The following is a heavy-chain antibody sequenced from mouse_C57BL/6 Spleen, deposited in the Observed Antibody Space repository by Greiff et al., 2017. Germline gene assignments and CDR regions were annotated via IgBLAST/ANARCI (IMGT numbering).Heavy chain of an antibody. CDR1: GFTFSDYY. Sequence: EVMLVESGGGLVQPGGSLKLSCAASGFTFSDYYMYWVRQTPEKRLEWVAYISNGGGSTYYPDTVKGRFTISRDNAKNTLYLQMSRLKSEDTAMYYCARLGTVVASGYFDVWGTGTTVTVSS. J-gene: IGHJ1*03. V-gene: IGHV5-12*01. D-gene: IGHD1-1*01. CDR2: ISNGGGST. CDR3: ARLGTVVASGYFDV.